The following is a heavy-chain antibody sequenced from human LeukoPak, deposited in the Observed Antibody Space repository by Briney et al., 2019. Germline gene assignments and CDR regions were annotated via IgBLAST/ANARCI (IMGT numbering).Heavy chain of an antibody. Sequence: SVEVSCKASGDTFSSYAISWVRQAPGQGLEWMGGIIPIFGTANYAQKFQGRVTITADESTSTAYMELSSLRSEDTAVYYCARVKVGDYGGKEVFDYWGQGTLVTVSS. CDR2: IIPIFGTA. CDR3: ARVKVGDYGGKEVFDY. D-gene: IGHD4-23*01. J-gene: IGHJ4*02. V-gene: IGHV1-69*01. CDR1: GDTFSSYA.